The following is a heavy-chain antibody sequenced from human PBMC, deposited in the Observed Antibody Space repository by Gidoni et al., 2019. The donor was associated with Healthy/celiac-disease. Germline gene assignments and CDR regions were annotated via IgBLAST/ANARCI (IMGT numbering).Heavy chain of an antibody. V-gene: IGHV3-30-3*01. CDR2: ISYDGSNK. D-gene: IGHD2-21*02. CDR3: ARETNLVVTAIGSGYFDY. Sequence: QVQLVESGGGVVQPGRSLRLSCAASGFTFSSYAMHWVRQAPGKGLEWVAVISYDGSNKYYADSVKGRFTISRDNSKNTLYLQMNSLRAEDTAVYYCARETNLVVTAIGSGYFDYWGQGTLVTVSS. J-gene: IGHJ4*02. CDR1: GFTFSSYA.